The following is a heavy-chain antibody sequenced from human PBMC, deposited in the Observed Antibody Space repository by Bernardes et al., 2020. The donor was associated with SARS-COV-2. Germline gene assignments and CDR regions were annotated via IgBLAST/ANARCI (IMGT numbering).Heavy chain of an antibody. Sequence: GGSLRLSCSGSGFTFSSYAMHWVRQAPGKGLEWVSVISYDGSNIYYADSVKGRFTISRDNSKNTLYLQMNSLRAEDTAVYYCARDNYDYVWGSYPGPYWGQGTLVTVSS. J-gene: IGHJ4*02. D-gene: IGHD3-16*01. CDR2: ISYDGSNI. CDR1: GFTFSSYA. V-gene: IGHV3-30-3*01. CDR3: ARDNYDYVWGSYPGPY.